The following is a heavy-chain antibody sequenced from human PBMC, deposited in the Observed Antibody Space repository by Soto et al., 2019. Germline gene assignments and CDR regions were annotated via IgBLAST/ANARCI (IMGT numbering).Heavy chain of an antibody. V-gene: IGHV4-30-2*01. D-gene: IGHD2-8*01. CDR1: GGSVNSGGYS. CDR2: ISTSGSP. Sequence: QVQLQESGSRLVRPSQTLSLTCSVSGGSVNSGGYSWSWIRQPPGKGLEWIGFISTSGSPAYNPSLKSRVTISVDRSNTQISLELSSVTAADTAVYYCARGVLAWGPGTLVTVSS. CDR3: ARGVLA. J-gene: IGHJ5*02.